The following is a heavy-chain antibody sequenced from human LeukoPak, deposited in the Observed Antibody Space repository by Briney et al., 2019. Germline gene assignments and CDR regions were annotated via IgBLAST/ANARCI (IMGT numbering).Heavy chain of an antibody. CDR1: GGTFSSYD. Sequence: SVKVSCKASGGTFSSYDISWVRQAPGQGLEWMGGITPIFGTPNYAQKFQGRVTITADESTSTAYMELSSLRSEDTAVYYCARGWLAETTVVTPYNYWGQGTLVTVSS. V-gene: IGHV1-69*13. CDR3: ARGWLAETTVVTPYNY. CDR2: ITPIFGTP. D-gene: IGHD4-23*01. J-gene: IGHJ4*02.